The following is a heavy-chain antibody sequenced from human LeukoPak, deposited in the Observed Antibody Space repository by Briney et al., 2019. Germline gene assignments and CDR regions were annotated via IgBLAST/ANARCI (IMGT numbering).Heavy chain of an antibody. CDR2: IYYSGST. CDR1: GGSISSSSYY. CDR3: ARLGGFEGRAFDY. Sequence: KSSETLSLTCTVSGGSISSSSYYWGWIRQPPGKGLVWIGSIYYSGSTYYNPSLKSRVTISVDTSKNQFSLKLSSVTAADTAVYYCARLGGFEGRAFDYWGQGTLVTVSS. J-gene: IGHJ4*02. V-gene: IGHV4-39*01.